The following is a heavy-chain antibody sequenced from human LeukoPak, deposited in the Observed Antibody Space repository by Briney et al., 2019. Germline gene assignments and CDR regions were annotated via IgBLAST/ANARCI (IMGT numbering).Heavy chain of an antibody. CDR3: ARSVTAPYYCFDN. D-gene: IGHD2-21*02. J-gene: IGHJ4*02. Sequence: SETLSLTCTVSSGSISSSSYYWGWIRQPPGKGLEWIGNIYYSGSTYYNPSLKSRVTISVDTSKNQFSLKLSSVTAADTAVYYCARSVTAPYYCFDNWGRGTLVTVSS. CDR2: IYYSGST. V-gene: IGHV4-39*07. CDR1: SGSISSSSYY.